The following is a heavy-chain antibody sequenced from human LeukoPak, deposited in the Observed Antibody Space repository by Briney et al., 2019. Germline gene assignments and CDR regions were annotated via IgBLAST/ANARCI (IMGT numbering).Heavy chain of an antibody. J-gene: IGHJ3*02. CDR1: GYTFTSYA. D-gene: IGHD6-6*01. Sequence: ASVKVSCKASGYTFTSYAMHWVRQAPGQRLEWMGWSNAGNGNTKYSQEFQGRVTITRDTSASTAYMELSSLRSEDTAVYYCARATDNEYSSSGDAFDIWGQGTMVTVSS. V-gene: IGHV1-3*02. CDR3: ARATDNEYSSSGDAFDI. CDR2: SNAGNGNT.